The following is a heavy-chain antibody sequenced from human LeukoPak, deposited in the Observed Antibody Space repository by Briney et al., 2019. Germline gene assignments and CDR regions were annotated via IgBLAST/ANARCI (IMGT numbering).Heavy chain of an antibody. CDR2: IKQDGSEK. Sequence: GGSLRLSCAASGFTFSRYWMSWVRQAPGKGLEWVANIKQDGSEKYYVDSVKGRFTISRDNAKTSLSLQMNSLRAEDTAVYYCATKITIFGVVILDYWGQGTLVTVSS. V-gene: IGHV3-7*01. CDR1: GFTFSRYW. J-gene: IGHJ4*02. D-gene: IGHD3-3*01. CDR3: ATKITIFGVVILDY.